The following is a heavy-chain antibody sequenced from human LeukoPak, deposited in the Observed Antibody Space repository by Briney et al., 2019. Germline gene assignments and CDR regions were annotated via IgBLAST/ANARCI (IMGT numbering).Heavy chain of an antibody. D-gene: IGHD3-9*01. CDR1: GFTFSNYA. J-gene: IGHJ4*02. Sequence: PGGSLRLSCVASGFTFSNYAMSWARQAPGKGREWVSAITGSGGITYYADSVKGRFTISRDNSKNTLYLQMNSLRAEDTAVYYCAKWGDYDVLTGYYDPDYWGQGTLVTVSS. CDR2: ITGSGGIT. CDR3: AKWGDYDVLTGYYDPDY. V-gene: IGHV3-23*01.